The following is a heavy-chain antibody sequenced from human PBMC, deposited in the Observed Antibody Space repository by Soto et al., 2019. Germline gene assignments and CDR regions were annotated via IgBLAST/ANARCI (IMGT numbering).Heavy chain of an antibody. J-gene: IGHJ4*02. V-gene: IGHV4-59*01. CDR1: GGSISSYY. CDR2: IYYSGST. Sequence: QVQLQESGPGLVKPSETLSLTCTVSGGSISSYYWSWIRQPPGKGLEWIGYIYYSGSTNYNPSLKSRVTISVDTSKNRFSLKLSSVTAADTAVYYCATEGGDTAMGSIDYWGQGTLVTVSS. CDR3: ATEGGDTAMGSIDY. D-gene: IGHD5-18*01.